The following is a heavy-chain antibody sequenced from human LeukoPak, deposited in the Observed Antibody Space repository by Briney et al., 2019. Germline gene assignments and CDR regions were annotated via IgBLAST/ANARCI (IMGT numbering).Heavy chain of an antibody. CDR2: INHSGST. J-gene: IGHJ6*03. V-gene: IGHV4-34*01. D-gene: IGHD6-13*01. Sequence: PSETLSLTCAVYGGSFSGYYWSWIRQPPGKGLEWIGEINHSGSTNYNPSFKSRVTISVDTSKNQFSLKLSSVTAADTAVYYCARGYSSSWYDYCYYMDVWGKGTTVTVSS. CDR3: ARGYSSSWYDYCYYMDV. CDR1: GGSFSGYY.